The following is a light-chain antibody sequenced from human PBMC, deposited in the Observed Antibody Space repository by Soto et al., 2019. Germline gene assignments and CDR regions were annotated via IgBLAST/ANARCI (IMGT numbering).Light chain of an antibody. Sequence: QSALTQPASVSGSPGQPITISCTGTSSDVGAYNYVSWYQQHPGKAPKLMIYEVNNRPSGVSNRFSGSKSGNTASLTISGLRAEDEADYYCNSYTTSSTWVFGGGTKLTVL. CDR3: NSYTTSSTWV. J-gene: IGLJ3*02. CDR2: EVN. CDR1: SSDVGAYNY. V-gene: IGLV2-14*01.